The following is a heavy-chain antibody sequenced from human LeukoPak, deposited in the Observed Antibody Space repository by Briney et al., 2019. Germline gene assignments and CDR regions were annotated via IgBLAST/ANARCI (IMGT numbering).Heavy chain of an antibody. CDR3: AKEDAPPDTVVTSYYYYYGMDV. J-gene: IGHJ6*02. Sequence: TGGSLRLPCAAPGFTFSSYGMHWVRQAPGKGLEWVAVISYDGSNKYYADSVKGRFTISRDNSKNTLYLQMNSLRAEDTAVYYCAKEDAPPDTVVTSYYYYYGMDVWGQGTTVTVSS. V-gene: IGHV3-30*18. D-gene: IGHD4-23*01. CDR2: ISYDGSNK. CDR1: GFTFSSYG.